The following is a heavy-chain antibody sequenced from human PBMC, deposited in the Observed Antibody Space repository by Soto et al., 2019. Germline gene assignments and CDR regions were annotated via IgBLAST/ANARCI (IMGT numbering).Heavy chain of an antibody. CDR1: GGTFISYT. CDR3: TRGVTANYMGGDAFEI. J-gene: IGHJ3*02. CDR2: IMPIFGTA. V-gene: IGHV1-69*01. D-gene: IGHD3-16*01. Sequence: QVLLVQSGAEGRKPGSSVKVTCKASGGTFISYTIIWLRQAPGQGLEYMGGIMPIFGTATYTQSFQDRVTITADESTSTVYMELRSLTSDDTAVYYCTRGVTANYMGGDAFEIWGQGTMVTVSS.